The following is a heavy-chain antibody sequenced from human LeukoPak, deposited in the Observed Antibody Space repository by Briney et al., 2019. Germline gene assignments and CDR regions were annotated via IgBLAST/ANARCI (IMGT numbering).Heavy chain of an antibody. CDR3: AKDGRVEQQLYYFDY. J-gene: IGHJ4*02. CDR2: ISASGGTT. V-gene: IGHV3-23*01. CDR1: GFTFSSYA. D-gene: IGHD6-13*01. Sequence: PGGSLRLSCAASGFTFSSYAMSWVRQAPGKGLERVSTISASGGTTSYADSVKGRFTISRDNSKNTLHLQLNRLRAEDTTVYYCAKDGRVEQQLYYFDYWGQGALVTVSS.